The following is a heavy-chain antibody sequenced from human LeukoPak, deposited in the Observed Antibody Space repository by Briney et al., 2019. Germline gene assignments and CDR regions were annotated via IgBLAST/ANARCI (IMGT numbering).Heavy chain of an antibody. V-gene: IGHV3-74*01. D-gene: IGHD6-13*01. CDR2: ISSEGSGT. CDR3: ARVVRLLAAAGSAFDY. Sequence: GGSLRLSCAASGFTFSIYWMHWVRQAPGKGLVWVSRISSEGSGTTYADSVKGRFTISRDNSKNTLYVQMNSLRVEDTAVYYCARVVRLLAAAGSAFDYWGQGTLVTVSS. CDR1: GFTFSIYW. J-gene: IGHJ4*02.